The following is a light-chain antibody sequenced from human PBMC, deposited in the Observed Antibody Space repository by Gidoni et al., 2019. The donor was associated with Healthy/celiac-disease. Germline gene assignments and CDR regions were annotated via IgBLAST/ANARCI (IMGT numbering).Light chain of an antibody. V-gene: IGKV4-1*01. Sequence: DIVMTQSTDSLAVSLGERATINCKSSQSVLYSSNNKNYLAWYQQKPGQPPKLLIYWESTRESGVPDRFSGSGSGKDFTLTISSLQAEDVAVYYCQQYYSTPRTFGQGTKVEIK. CDR2: WES. CDR3: QQYYSTPRT. CDR1: QSVLYSSNNKNY. J-gene: IGKJ1*01.